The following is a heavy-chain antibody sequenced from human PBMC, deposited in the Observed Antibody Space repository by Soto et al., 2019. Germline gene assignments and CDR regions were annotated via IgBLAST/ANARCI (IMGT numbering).Heavy chain of an antibody. Sequence: GGSLRLSCAASGFTFSSYGMHWVRQAPGKGLEWVAVISYDGSNKYYADSVKGRFTISRDNSKNTLYLQMNSLRAEDTALYYRLTGHIAAANTFHWFDACFHGPLVTVAS. V-gene: IGHV3-30*03. CDR2: ISYDGSNK. CDR1: GFTFSSYG. D-gene: IGHD6-13*01. J-gene: IGHJ5*01. CDR3: LTGHIAAANTFHWFDA.